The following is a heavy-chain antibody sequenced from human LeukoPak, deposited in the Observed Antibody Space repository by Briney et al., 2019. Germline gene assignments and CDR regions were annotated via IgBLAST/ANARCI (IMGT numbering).Heavy chain of an antibody. V-gene: IGHV3-33*06. CDR1: GFTFSSYG. CDR2: IWYDGSNK. J-gene: IGHJ4*02. D-gene: IGHD1-26*01. CDR3: AKDTSGSYGY. Sequence: GRSLRLSCAASGFTFSSYGMHWVRQAPGKGLEWVAVIWYDGSNKYYADSVKGRFTISRDNSKNTLYLQMNSLRAEDTAVYYCAKDTSGSYGYWGQGTLVTVSS.